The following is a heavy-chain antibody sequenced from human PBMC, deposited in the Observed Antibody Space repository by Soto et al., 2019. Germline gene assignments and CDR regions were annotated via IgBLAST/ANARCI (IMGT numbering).Heavy chain of an antibody. CDR1: GYTFTSYG. CDR3: ARVYGDQMSYYYYYMDV. Sequence: ASVKVSCKASGYTFTSYGISWVRQAPGQGLEWMGWISAYNGNTNYAQKLQGRVTMTTDTSTSTVYMELRSLRSDDTAVYYCARVYGDQMSYYYYYMDVWGKGTTVTVSS. CDR2: ISAYNGNT. D-gene: IGHD4-17*01. J-gene: IGHJ6*03. V-gene: IGHV1-18*01.